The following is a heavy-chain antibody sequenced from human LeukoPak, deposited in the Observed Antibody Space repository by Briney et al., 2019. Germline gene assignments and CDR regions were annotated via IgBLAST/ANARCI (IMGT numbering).Heavy chain of an antibody. Sequence: GGSLRLSCAASGFTFSSYWMSWVRQAPGKGLEWVSVTHSGGRTYYADSVKGRFTTSRDNSKNTVFLQMNSLRAEDTAVYYCARVLSGRGPLYYYYYYMDVWGKGTTVTISS. CDR3: ARVLSGRGPLYYYYYYMDV. V-gene: IGHV3-53*01. CDR1: GFTFSSYW. CDR2: THSGGRT. D-gene: IGHD2-15*01. J-gene: IGHJ6*03.